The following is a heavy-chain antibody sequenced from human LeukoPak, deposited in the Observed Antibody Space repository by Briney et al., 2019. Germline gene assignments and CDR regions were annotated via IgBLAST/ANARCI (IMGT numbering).Heavy chain of an antibody. Sequence: GESLKISCKGSGYSFATYWISWVRQMPGKGLEWMGKIDPSDSHSNYSPSFQGHVTISTGKSISTAYLQWSSLEASDTAIYFCAINYFDASGPPGNYWGQGTLVIVSS. D-gene: IGHD3-22*01. CDR3: AINYFDASGPPGNY. V-gene: IGHV5-10-1*01. CDR1: GYSFATYW. CDR2: IDPSDSHS. J-gene: IGHJ4*02.